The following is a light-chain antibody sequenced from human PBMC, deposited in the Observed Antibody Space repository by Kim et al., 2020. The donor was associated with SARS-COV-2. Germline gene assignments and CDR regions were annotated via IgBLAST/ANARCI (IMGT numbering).Light chain of an antibody. CDR1: SSDVGGYNY. V-gene: IGLV2-8*01. Sequence: QSALTQLPSASGSPGQSVTISCTGTSSDVGGYNYVSWYQQHPGKAPKLMIYEVSKRPSGVPDRFSGSKSGNTASLTVSGLQAEDEADYYCSSNAGSNNLVFGGGTQLTVL. CDR2: EVS. CDR3: SSNAGSNNLV. J-gene: IGLJ3*02.